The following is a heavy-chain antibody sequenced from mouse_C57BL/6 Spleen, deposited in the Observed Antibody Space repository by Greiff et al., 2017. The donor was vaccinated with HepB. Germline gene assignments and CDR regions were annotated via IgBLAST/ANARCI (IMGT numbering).Heavy chain of an antibody. D-gene: IGHD2-5*01. Sequence: QVQLKESGAELVRPGASVTLSCKASGYTFTDYEMHWVKQTPVHGLEWIGAIDPETGGTAYNQKFKGKAILTADKSSSTAYMELRSLTSEDSAVYYCTRRDYSNYGRFAYWGQGTLVTVSA. V-gene: IGHV1-15*01. CDR2: IDPETGGT. CDR1: GYTFTDYE. CDR3: TRRDYSNYGRFAY. J-gene: IGHJ3*01.